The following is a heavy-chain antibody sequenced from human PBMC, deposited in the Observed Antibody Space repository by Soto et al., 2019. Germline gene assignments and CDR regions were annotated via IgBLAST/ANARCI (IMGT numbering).Heavy chain of an antibody. V-gene: IGHV1-18*01. CDR3: AINYNTLTGYYRFFNY. CDR2: ISAYNGNT. CDR1: GYTFISYD. Sequence: QVQLVQSGAEVKKPGASVKVSCKGLGYTFISYDISWVRQAPGQGLEWMGRISAYNGNTNYAQNLQGRVTLTTDTSTSTAYMELRSLRSDDTAVYYCAINYNTLTGYYRFFNYWGQGTLVTVSS. J-gene: IGHJ4*02. D-gene: IGHD3-9*01.